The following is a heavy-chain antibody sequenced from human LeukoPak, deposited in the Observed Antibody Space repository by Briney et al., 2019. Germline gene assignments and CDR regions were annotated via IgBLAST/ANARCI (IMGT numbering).Heavy chain of an antibody. CDR1: GGTFSSYA. V-gene: IGHV1-69*06. Sequence: GASVKVSCKASGGTFSSYAISWVRQAPGQGLEWMGGIIPIFGTANYAQKFQGRVTITADKSTSTAYMELSSLRSDDTAVYYCARDLGIVGARGSDYWGQGTLVTVSS. CDR2: IIPIFGTA. CDR3: ARDLGIVGARGSDY. D-gene: IGHD1-26*01. J-gene: IGHJ4*02.